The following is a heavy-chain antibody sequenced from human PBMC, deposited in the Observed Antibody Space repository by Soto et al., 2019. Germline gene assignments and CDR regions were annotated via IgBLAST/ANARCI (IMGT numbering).Heavy chain of an antibody. J-gene: IGHJ6*02. Sequence: QVHLVESGGGVVQPGSSLRLSCAASEFTFRIFAMHWLRQSPGKGLEWVAVISYDGSRKADSVKGRFTVSRANSWNTLYLQMNSLRAEDTAIYYCARGDREDIEEVVGVRPGEYSMDVWGQGTTVNVSS. V-gene: IGHV3-30-3*01. CDR3: ARGDREDIEEVVGVRPGEYSMDV. D-gene: IGHD1-26*01. CDR1: EFTFRIFA. CDR2: ISYDGSRK.